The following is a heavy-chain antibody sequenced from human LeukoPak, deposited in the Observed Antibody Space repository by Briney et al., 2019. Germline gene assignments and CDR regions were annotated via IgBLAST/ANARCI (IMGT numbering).Heavy chain of an antibody. Sequence: SETLSLTCTVSGGSISSYYWSWIRQPAGKGLEWIGRIYTSGSTNYNPFLKSRVTMLVDTSKNQFSLKLSSVTAADTAVYYCARDYSYDDSSGYYQAGFDYWGQGTLVTVSS. J-gene: IGHJ4*02. V-gene: IGHV4-4*07. CDR2: IYTSGST. CDR1: GGSISSYY. CDR3: ARDYSYDDSSGYYQAGFDY. D-gene: IGHD3-22*01.